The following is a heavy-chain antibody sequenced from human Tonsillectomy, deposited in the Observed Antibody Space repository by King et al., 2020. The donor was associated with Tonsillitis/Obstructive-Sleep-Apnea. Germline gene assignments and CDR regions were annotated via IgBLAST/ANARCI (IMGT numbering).Heavy chain of an antibody. CDR2: FDPEHGET. V-gene: IGHV1-24*01. Sequence: QLVQSGAEVRKPGASVKVSCKVSGYTLTELSMHWVRQAPGKGLEWMGTFDPEHGETIYAQKFQGRVTMTEDTSADTAYMELSSLRSEDTAVYYCATDWGGVDTVRVSAYFYGMDVWGQGTTVTVAS. CDR1: GYTLTELS. D-gene: IGHD5-18*01. J-gene: IGHJ6*02. CDR3: ATDWGGVDTVRVSAYFYGMDV.